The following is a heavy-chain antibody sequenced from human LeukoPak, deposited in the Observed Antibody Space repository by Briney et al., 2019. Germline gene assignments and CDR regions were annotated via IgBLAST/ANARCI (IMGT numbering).Heavy chain of an antibody. V-gene: IGHV3-48*03. CDR2: ISSSGSTI. CDR1: GFTFSSYE. D-gene: IGHD2-2*01. CDR3: ASLPTGVPAADAFDI. J-gene: IGHJ3*02. Sequence: GSLRLSCAASGFTFSSYEMNWVRQAPGKGLEWVSYISSSGSTIYYADSVKGRFTISRDNAKNSLYLQMNSLRAEDTAVYYCASLPTGVPAADAFDIWGQGTMVTVSS.